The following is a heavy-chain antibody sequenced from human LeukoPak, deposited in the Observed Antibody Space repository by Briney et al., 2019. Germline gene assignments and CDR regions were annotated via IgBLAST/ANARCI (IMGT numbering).Heavy chain of an antibody. D-gene: IGHD3-9*01. CDR1: GYTFTGYY. CDR3: ARGYTYYDILTGYQGAKYYFDY. J-gene: IGHJ4*02. Sequence: ASVKVSCKASGYTFTGYYMHWVRQAPGQGLEWMGWINPNSGGTNYAQKFQGRVTMTRDTSISTAFMELSRLRSDDTAVYYCARGYTYYDILTGYQGAKYYFDYWGQGTLVTVSS. V-gene: IGHV1-2*02. CDR2: INPNSGGT.